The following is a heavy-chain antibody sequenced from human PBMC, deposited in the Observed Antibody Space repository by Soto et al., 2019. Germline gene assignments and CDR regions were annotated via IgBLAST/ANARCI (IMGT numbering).Heavy chain of an antibody. Sequence: GGSLRLSCETSGFTFSSYPMSWVRQAPGKGLEWISGITGGATNAYYADSVKGRITISRDNSKNTLYLELNSLKAEDTAVYYCAKEAARPGPCDPWGQGTLVTVSS. CDR2: ITGGATNA. J-gene: IGHJ5*02. CDR3: AKEAARPGPCDP. V-gene: IGHV3-23*01. CDR1: GFTFSSYP. D-gene: IGHD6-6*01.